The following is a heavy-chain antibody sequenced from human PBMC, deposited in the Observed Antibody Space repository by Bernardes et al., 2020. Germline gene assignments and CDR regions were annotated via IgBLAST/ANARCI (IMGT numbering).Heavy chain of an antibody. V-gene: IGHV4-59*08. CDR1: GGSITNYY. J-gene: IGHJ4*02. CDR3: ARHPSRMGVGFDS. CDR2: IYHSGNT. D-gene: IGHD3-16*01. Sequence: SETLSLTCTVSGGSITNYYWSWIRQPPGKGLEWIGYIYHSGNTNYNPSLKSRVTISVDTSKNQFSLNLNSVTAADTAVYFCARHPSRMGVGFDSWGQGAPVTVSS.